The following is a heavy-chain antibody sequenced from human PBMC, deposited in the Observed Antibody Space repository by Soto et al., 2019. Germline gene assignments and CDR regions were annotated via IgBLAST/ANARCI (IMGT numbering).Heavy chain of an antibody. CDR1: GFTFSSYG. CDR3: AREREGGYDYGDYNWFDP. V-gene: IGHV3-33*01. J-gene: IGHJ5*02. Sequence: QVQLVESGGGVVQPGRSLRLSCAASGFTFSSYGMHWVRQAPGKGLEWVAVIWYDGSNKYYADSVKGRFTISRDNSKNTLYLQKNSLRAEDTAVYYCAREREGGYDYGDYNWFDPWGQGTLVTVSS. CDR2: IWYDGSNK. D-gene: IGHD4-17*01.